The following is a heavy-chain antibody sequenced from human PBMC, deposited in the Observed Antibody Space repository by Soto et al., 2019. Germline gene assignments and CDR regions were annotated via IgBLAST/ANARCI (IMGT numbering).Heavy chain of an antibody. CDR3: VRQTCSGTKCYSWLGH. D-gene: IGHD3-10*01. J-gene: IGHJ5*02. Sequence: PSQSLSLTCGISGDTVSTTRAAWNWIRQTPSRGLEWLGRTFNTDQWHSDYSVSMRGRISIVPDASKNQVSLQLESVTPDDTAISACVRQTCSGTKCYSWLGHWGGGSRVTVSS. V-gene: IGHV6-1*01. CDR1: GDTVSTTRAA. CDR2: TFNTDQWHS.